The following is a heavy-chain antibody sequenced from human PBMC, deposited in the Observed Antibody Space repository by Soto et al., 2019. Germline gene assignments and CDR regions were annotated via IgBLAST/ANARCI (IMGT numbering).Heavy chain of an antibody. Sequence: PRPSVKVSCKAAGDDFTAYDINWVRQASGQGLEWMGWMNPINGATGSARRFQGRVSMTRNTATGTAYLELTSLRSDDTAVYYCGRGPSPRAPAGGTPFYYAMDVWGQGTTVTVSS. V-gene: IGHV1-8*02. CDR1: GDDFTAYD. D-gene: IGHD6-13*01. J-gene: IGHJ6*02. CDR2: MNPINGAT. CDR3: GRGPSPRAPAGGTPFYYAMDV.